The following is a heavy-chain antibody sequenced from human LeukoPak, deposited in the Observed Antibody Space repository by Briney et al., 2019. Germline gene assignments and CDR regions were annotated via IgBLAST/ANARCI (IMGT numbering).Heavy chain of an antibody. CDR1: GFTFSSYS. CDR3: ARASRDYDSSGYGF. J-gene: IGHJ4*02. CDR2: ISSSSSYI. D-gene: IGHD3-22*01. V-gene: IGHV3-21*01. Sequence: PGGSLRLSCAASGFTFSSYSMNWVRQAPGKGLEWVSSISSSSSYIYYADSVKGRFTISRDNAKNSLYLQMNSLRAGDTAVYYCARASRDYDSSGYGFWGQGTLVTVSS.